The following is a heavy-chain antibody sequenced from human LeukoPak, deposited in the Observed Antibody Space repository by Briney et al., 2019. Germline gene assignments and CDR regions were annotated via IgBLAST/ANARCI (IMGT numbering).Heavy chain of an antibody. Sequence: GESLKISCAASGFTFSSYGMHWVRQAPGKGLEWVAVISYDGSNKYYADSVKGRFTISRDNSKNTLYLQMNSLRAEDTAVYYCAKSHYRGFGELFSNFDYWGQGTLVTVSS. V-gene: IGHV3-30*18. D-gene: IGHD3-10*01. CDR2: ISYDGSNK. CDR3: AKSHYRGFGELFSNFDY. CDR1: GFTFSSYG. J-gene: IGHJ4*02.